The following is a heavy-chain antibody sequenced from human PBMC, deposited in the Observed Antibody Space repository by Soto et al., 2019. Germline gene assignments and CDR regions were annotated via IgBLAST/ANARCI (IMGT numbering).Heavy chain of an antibody. Sequence: LRLSCAASGFTFSSYWMSWVRQAPGKGLEWVANIKQDGSEKYYVDSVKGRFTISRDNAKNSLYPQMNSLRAEDTAVYYCARDSTTVTTNWFDPWGQGTLVTVSS. CDR1: GFTFSSYW. V-gene: IGHV3-7*01. CDR3: ARDSTTVTTNWFDP. CDR2: IKQDGSEK. J-gene: IGHJ5*02. D-gene: IGHD4-17*01.